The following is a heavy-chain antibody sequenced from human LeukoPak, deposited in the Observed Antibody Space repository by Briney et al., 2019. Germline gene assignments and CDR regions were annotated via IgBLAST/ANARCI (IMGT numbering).Heavy chain of an antibody. CDR1: GGSISSYY. D-gene: IGHD5-24*01. CDR2: IYYSGST. J-gene: IGHJ3*02. CDR3: ARGLLDGYTPQAAFDI. V-gene: IGHV4-59*01. Sequence: PSETLSLTCTVSGGSISSYYWSWLRQPPGKGLEWIGYIYYSGSTNYNPSLKSRVTISVDTSKNQFSLKLSSVTAADTAVYYCARGLLDGYTPQAAFDIWGQGTMVTVSS.